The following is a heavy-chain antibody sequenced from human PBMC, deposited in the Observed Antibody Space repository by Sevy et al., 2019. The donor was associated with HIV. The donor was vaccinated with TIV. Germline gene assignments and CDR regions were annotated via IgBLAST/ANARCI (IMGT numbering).Heavy chain of an antibody. D-gene: IGHD3-22*01. Sequence: GGSLRLSCAASGFTFNYFNMNWVRQAPGKGLEWVSSISSGSSYIKYADSVQGRFTISRDNAMSSLYLQMNSLSAEDTAVYYCARNRDYYDSSGFSYWGQGTLVTVSS. V-gene: IGHV3-21*06. CDR1: GFTFNYFN. CDR3: ARNRDYYDSSGFSY. J-gene: IGHJ4*02. CDR2: ISSGSSYI.